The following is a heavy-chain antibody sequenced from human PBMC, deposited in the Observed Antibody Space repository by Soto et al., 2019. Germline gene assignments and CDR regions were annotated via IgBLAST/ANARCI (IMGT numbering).Heavy chain of an antibody. CDR1: GFTFDEHG. CDR3: AREPRDGVVTAIPPDFGY. J-gene: IGHJ4*01. V-gene: IGHV3-66*01. Sequence: VGSLRLSCAASGFTFDEHGMSWDRQAPGKGLEWVSVIYSGGSTYYADSVKGRFTISRDNSKNTLYLQMNSLRAEDTAVYYCAREPRDGVVTAIPPDFGYWGQGTLVTVSS. CDR2: IYSGGST. D-gene: IGHD2-21*02.